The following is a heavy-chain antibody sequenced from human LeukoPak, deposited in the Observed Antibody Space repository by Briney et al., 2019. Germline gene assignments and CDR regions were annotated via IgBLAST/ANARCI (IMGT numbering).Heavy chain of an antibody. V-gene: IGHV4-59*08. D-gene: IGHD3-3*01. Sequence: SETLSLTCTVSGDSISNYFWSWIRQPPRKGLEWVAYVHYSGSTNYNPSLKSRVTISVDTSKNQFSLKLSSVTAADTAVYYCARFYDFWSGYYNNWFDPWGQGTLVTVSS. CDR2: VHYSGST. CDR1: GDSISNYF. J-gene: IGHJ5*02. CDR3: ARFYDFWSGYYNNWFDP.